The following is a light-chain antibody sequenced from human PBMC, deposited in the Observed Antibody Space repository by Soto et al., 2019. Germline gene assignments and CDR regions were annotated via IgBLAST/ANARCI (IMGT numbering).Light chain of an antibody. Sequence: QAVVTQPASVSGSPGQSITISCTGTSSDVGSYNLVSWYQQHPGKAPKLMIYEGSKRPSGVSNRFSGSKSGNTASLTISGLQAEDEADYYCCSYAAFGVFGTGTKVTVL. V-gene: IGLV2-23*01. CDR1: SSDVGSYNL. CDR3: CSYAAFGV. CDR2: EGS. J-gene: IGLJ1*01.